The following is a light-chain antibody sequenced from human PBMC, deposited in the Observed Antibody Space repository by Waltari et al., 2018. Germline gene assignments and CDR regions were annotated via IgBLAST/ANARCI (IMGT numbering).Light chain of an antibody. V-gene: IGKV2-30*02. CDR2: RVF. CDR1: QSLVHTDGNTH. CDR3: MQGTHWPYT. Sequence: DVVMTQSPLTLPVTLGQPASISCKSSQSLVHTDGNTHLNWFQQRPGQSPRRLIYRVFERDSGVPDRFSVSGSGTDFTLKISRVEAEEVGVYYCMQGTHWPYTFGQGTKLDIK. J-gene: IGKJ2*01.